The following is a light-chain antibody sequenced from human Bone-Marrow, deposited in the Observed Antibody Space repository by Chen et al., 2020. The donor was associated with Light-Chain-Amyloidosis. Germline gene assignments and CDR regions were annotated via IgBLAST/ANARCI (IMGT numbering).Light chain of an antibody. CDR1: QSLSHSTGYNY. Sequence: DVVLTQSPLSLPVTPGEPASISCRSSQSLSHSTGYNYLDWYLQKPGQSPQLLIYLGSTRASGVPDRFSGSESGTDFTLKIRRVGTEDVGVYYCMQALQSPPTFGQGTKVEIK. CDR2: LGS. V-gene: IGKV2-28*01. CDR3: MQALQSPPT. J-gene: IGKJ1*01.